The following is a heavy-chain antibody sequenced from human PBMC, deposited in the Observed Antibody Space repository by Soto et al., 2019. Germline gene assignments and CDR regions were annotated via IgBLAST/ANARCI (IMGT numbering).Heavy chain of an antibody. CDR1: GGSISSSNW. J-gene: IGHJ6*02. Sequence: QVQLQESGPGLVKPSGTLSLTCAVSGGSISSSNWWSWVRQPPGKGLEWIGEIYHSGSTNYNPSLKSRVNISVDKSKNQFSLKLSSVTAADTAVYYCARDSTRGIPAAGRLGDRMDVWGQGTTVTVSS. CDR3: ARDSTRGIPAAGRLGDRMDV. V-gene: IGHV4-4*02. CDR2: IYHSGST. D-gene: IGHD6-13*01.